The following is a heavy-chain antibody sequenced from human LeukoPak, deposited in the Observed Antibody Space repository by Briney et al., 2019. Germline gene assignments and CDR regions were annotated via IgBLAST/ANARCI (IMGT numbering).Heavy chain of an antibody. V-gene: IGHV4-61*02. CDR3: ARRRNFGVVISAFDI. CDR1: GGSISSGNYY. CDR2: IYTSGST. J-gene: IGHJ3*02. Sequence: NPSETLSLTCTVSGGSISSGNYYWSWIRQPAGKGLEWIGRIYTSGSTNYNPSLKSRVTISVDTSKNQFSLKLSSVTAADTAVYYCARRRNFGVVISAFDIWGQGTMVTVSS. D-gene: IGHD3-3*01.